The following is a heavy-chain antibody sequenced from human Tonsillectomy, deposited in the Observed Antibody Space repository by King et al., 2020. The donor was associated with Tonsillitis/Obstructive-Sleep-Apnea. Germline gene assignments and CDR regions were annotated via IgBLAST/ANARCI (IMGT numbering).Heavy chain of an antibody. J-gene: IGHJ6*03. D-gene: IGHD6-13*01. Sequence: QLVQSGGGLVKPGGSLRLSCAASGFTFSDYYMSWILQAPGKGLEWVSYISSSSSYTNYADSVKGRFPISRDNAKNSLYLPMNSLRAEDTAVYYCAGATEAAAPRGGIIYYYYYYMDVWGKGTTVTVSS. CDR2: ISSSSSYT. CDR3: AGATEAAAPRGGIIYYYYYYMDV. V-gene: IGHV3-11*05. CDR1: GFTFSDYY.